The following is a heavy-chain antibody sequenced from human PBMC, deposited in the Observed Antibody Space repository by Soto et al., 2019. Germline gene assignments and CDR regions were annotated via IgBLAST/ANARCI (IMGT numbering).Heavy chain of an antibody. CDR3: GRVRARYCSGTTCPRAY. V-gene: IGHV4-59*01. CDR2: FSNGGST. CDR1: GDSINNYY. J-gene: IGHJ4*02. Sequence: PSETLSLTCSVSGDSINNYYWAWIRQSPGKGLEWIVFFSNGGSTNYNPSLKSRVSISVDTPKNHFSLDLTSVTPADTAVYYCGRVRARYCSGTTCPRAYWGQGTLVTVSS. D-gene: IGHD6-19*01.